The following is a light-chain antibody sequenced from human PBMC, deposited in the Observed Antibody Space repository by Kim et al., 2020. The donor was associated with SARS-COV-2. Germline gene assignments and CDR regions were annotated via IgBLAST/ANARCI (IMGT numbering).Light chain of an antibody. CDR1: QSVSSSY. Sequence: EIVLTQSPGTLSLSPGERATLSCRASQSVSSSYLAWYQQKPGQAPRLLLYGAASRAAGIPDRFSGSGSGTDFTLTISRLEPEDFAVYYCQQYGSSPRLTFGGGTKVDIK. CDR3: QQYGSSPRLT. CDR2: GAA. V-gene: IGKV3-20*01. J-gene: IGKJ4*01.